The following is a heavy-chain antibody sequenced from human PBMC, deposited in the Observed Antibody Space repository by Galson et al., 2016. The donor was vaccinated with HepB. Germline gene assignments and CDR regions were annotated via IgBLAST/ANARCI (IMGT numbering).Heavy chain of an antibody. CDR3: ARELVRSAFDL. CDR2: ISSRVSPI. CDR1: GFTFSNYG. V-gene: IGHV3-48*02. D-gene: IGHD6-6*01. Sequence: SLRLSCAASGFTFSNYGMHWVRQAPGKGLQWISYISSRVSPIYYAGSVKGRFTISRDNAKNSVYLQMNNLRDEDTGVYYCARELVRSAFDLWGQGTMVTVSS. J-gene: IGHJ3*01.